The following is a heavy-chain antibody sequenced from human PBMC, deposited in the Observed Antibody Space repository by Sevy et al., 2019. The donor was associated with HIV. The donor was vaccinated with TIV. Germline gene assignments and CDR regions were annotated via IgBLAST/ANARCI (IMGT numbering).Heavy chain of an antibody. J-gene: IGHJ6*02. CDR1: VGSISHYY. D-gene: IGHD1-26*01. Sequence: SETLSLTCTVSVGSISHYYWSWIRQPPGKGLEWIGFVYYTGNTNYNPSLKGRVTVALDTSKNQFSLKLNSVTAADTAFYYCVRQGGLVDYGMDVWGPGTTVTVSS. CDR3: VRQGGLVDYGMDV. V-gene: IGHV4-59*01. CDR2: VYYTGNT.